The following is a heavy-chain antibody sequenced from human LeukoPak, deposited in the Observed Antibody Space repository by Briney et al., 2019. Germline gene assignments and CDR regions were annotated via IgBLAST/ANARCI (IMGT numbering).Heavy chain of an antibody. D-gene: IGHD3-10*01. CDR1: GFTFSSYW. CDR3: ARSGYGSGSYYPPNWFDP. J-gene: IGHJ5*02. CDR2: INSDGSST. Sequence: GGSLRLSCAASGFTFSSYWMHWVRQAPGKGLVWVSRINSDGSSTSYADFVKGRFTISRDNAKNTLYLQMNSLRAEDTAVYYCARSGYGSGSYYPPNWFDPWGQGTLVTVSS. V-gene: IGHV3-74*01.